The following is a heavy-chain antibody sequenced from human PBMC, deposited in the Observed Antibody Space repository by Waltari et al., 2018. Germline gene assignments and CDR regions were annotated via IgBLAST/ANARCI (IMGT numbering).Heavy chain of an antibody. D-gene: IGHD3-16*01. Sequence: QLQLQESGPGLVKPSETLSLTCPVAGGSISSSSYYWGWIRPPPGKGLEWIGSIYYSGSTYYNPSLKSRVTISVDTSKNQFSLKLSSVTAADTAVYYCARSLSRGGLDYWGQGTLVTVSS. V-gene: IGHV4-39*01. CDR1: GGSISSSSYY. J-gene: IGHJ4*02. CDR3: ARSLSRGGLDY. CDR2: IYYSGST.